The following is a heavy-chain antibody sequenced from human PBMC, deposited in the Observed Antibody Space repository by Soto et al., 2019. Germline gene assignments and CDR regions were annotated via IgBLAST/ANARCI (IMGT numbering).Heavy chain of an antibody. D-gene: IGHD3-9*01. CDR1: GLTFSNYA. Sequence: EGQLLESGEGLVQPGRSLKLSCAASGLTFSNYAMSWVRQAPGKGLEWVSGIGGSGSNTYYADSVKGRFTISRDNSKNTLFLQMNSLRAEDTAEYYCARVVRYFDAPYGMDVWGQGTTVTVSS. V-gene: IGHV3-23*01. CDR3: ARVVRYFDAPYGMDV. CDR2: IGGSGSNT. J-gene: IGHJ6*02.